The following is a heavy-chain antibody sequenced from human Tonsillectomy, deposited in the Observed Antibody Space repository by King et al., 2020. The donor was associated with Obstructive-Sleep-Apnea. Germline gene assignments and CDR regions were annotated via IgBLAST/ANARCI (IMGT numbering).Heavy chain of an antibody. Sequence: VQLQESGPGLVKPSETLSLTCTVSGGSISSYYWSWIRQPPGKGLEWIGYIYYSGSSNYNPSLKSRVTISVDTSKNQFSLKLNSVTAADTAVYYCATYDFWCGSNRFDTWGQGTLVTVSS. CDR1: GGSISSYY. J-gene: IGHJ5*02. CDR3: ATYDFWCGSNRFDT. V-gene: IGHV4-59*01. CDR2: IYYSGSS. D-gene: IGHD3-3*01.